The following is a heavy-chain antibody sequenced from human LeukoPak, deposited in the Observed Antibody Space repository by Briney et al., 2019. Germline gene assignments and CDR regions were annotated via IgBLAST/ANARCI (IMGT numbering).Heavy chain of an antibody. J-gene: IGHJ6*04. Sequence: GRSLRLSCAASGFTFSSYGMHWVRQAPGKGLEWVAVIWYDGSNKYYADSVKGRFTISRDNPKNTLYLQMNSLRAEDTAVYYCARDQATRGPGYGMDVWGKGTTVTVSS. CDR1: GFTFSSYG. D-gene: IGHD3-10*01. V-gene: IGHV3-33*01. CDR2: IWYDGSNK. CDR3: ARDQATRGPGYGMDV.